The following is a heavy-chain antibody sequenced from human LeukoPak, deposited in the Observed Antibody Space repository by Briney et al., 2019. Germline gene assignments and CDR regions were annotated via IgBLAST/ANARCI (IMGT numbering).Heavy chain of an antibody. CDR2: ISANGDTT. Sequence: GGSLRLSRAPSGLTFSNYAMNWVRQAPGKGLEWVSGISANGDTTYYVGSVSGRFTISRDNSKNSVFLQMNSLRDADTAVYYCVKDFWPARDGGGYYSPFEYWGEGTLVTVSS. D-gene: IGHD3-22*01. CDR1: GLTFSNYA. J-gene: IGHJ4*02. CDR3: VKDFWPARDGGGYYSPFEY. V-gene: IGHV3-23*01.